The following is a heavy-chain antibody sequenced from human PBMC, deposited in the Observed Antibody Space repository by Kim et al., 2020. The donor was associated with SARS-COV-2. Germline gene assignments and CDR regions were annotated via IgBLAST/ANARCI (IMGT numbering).Heavy chain of an antibody. CDR1: GYTFTSYD. J-gene: IGHJ6*02. CDR3: AREIMITFGGVIASYYYYGMDV. CDR2: MNPNSGNT. Sequence: ASVKVSCKASGYTFTSYDINWVRQATGQGLEWMGWMNPNSGNTGYAQKFQGRVTMTRNTSISTAYMELSSLRSEDTAVYYCAREIMITFGGVIASYYYYGMDVWGQGTTVTVSS. D-gene: IGHD3-16*02. V-gene: IGHV1-8*01.